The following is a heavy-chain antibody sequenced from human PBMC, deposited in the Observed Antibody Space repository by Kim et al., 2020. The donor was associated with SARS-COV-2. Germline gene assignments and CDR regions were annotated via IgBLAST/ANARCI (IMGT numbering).Heavy chain of an antibody. Sequence: ATVKGRFTLSRHNSKNTLYIQRNSLRAEDTAVYYCAKGIRSTSSFYFDYWGQGTLVSVSS. J-gene: IGHJ4*02. CDR3: AKGIRSTSSFYFDY. D-gene: IGHD2-2*01. V-gene: IGHV3-23*01.